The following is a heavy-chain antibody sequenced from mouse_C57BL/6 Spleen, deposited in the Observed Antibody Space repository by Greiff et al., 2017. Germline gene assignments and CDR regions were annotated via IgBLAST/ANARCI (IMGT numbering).Heavy chain of an antibody. Sequence: EVQLQQSGPELVKPGASVKIPCKASGYTFTDYNMDWVKQSHGKSLEWIGDINPNNGGTIYNQKFKGKATLTVDKSSSTAYMGRRSLTSEDTAVYYCARGPPYGSGYWYFDVWGTGTTVTVSS. D-gene: IGHD1-1*01. J-gene: IGHJ1*03. CDR1: GYTFTDYN. CDR2: INPNNGGT. CDR3: ARGPPYGSGYWYFDV. V-gene: IGHV1-18*01.